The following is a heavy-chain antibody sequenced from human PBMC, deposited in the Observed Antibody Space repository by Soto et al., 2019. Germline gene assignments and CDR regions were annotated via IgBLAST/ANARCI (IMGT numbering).Heavy chain of an antibody. D-gene: IGHD2-21*01. Sequence: GESLKISCAASGFTFSSYAMSWVRQAPGKGLEWVSTISCSGGSTYRPDSVKGRFTISRDNSKNTLYMQMNRLRAEDRAEYYCAKDRKGKKWMGGDPWGAVSIGYWGQGTLVTVSS. V-gene: IGHV3-23*01. CDR2: ISCSGGST. CDR3: AKDRKGKKWMGGDPWGAVSIGY. J-gene: IGHJ4*02. CDR1: GFTFSSYA.